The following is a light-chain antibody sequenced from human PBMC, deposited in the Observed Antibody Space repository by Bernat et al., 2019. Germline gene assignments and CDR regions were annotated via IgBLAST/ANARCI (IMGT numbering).Light chain of an antibody. V-gene: IGLV2-14*03. Sequence: QSALTQPASVSVSPGQSITISCTGTSSDIGAYNYVSWYQQHPGKAPKLLICNVINRPSGVSSRFSGAKSGNTASLTISGLQADDEADYYGKSYTTTSAPYVFGTGTKVTVL. J-gene: IGLJ1*01. CDR1: SSDIGAYNY. CDR3: KSYTTTSAPYV. CDR2: NVI.